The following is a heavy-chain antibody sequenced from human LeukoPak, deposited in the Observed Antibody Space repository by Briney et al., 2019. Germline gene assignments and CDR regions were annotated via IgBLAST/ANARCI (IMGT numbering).Heavy chain of an antibody. Sequence: PGGSLRLSCTACGCTFSSCAMSWVRHAPGEGLEWVSDFSGSGGSTFYADSVKGRLPIPRDNLKSTLYLQMNSLRAEDTAVYYCAKKPSVFVEWRGTPNWYFDLWGRGSLLTVSS. V-gene: IGHV3-23*01. CDR3: AKKPSVFVEWRGTPNWYFDL. CDR2: FSGSGGST. D-gene: IGHD1-7*01. CDR1: GCTFSSCA. J-gene: IGHJ2*01.